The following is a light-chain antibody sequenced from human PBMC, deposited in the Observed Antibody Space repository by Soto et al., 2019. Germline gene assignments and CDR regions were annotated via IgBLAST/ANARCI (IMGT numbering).Light chain of an antibody. J-gene: IGLJ1*01. Sequence: QSVLTQPASVSGSPGQSITISCTGTTSDVGRYNYVSWYQQHPGKAPKLIIYDVSNRPSGVSNRFSGSKSGNTASLTISGLQAEDEAVYYCNSYTSSSTYVFGTGTKVTVL. CDR3: NSYTSSSTYV. CDR2: DVS. CDR1: TSDVGRYNY. V-gene: IGLV2-14*01.